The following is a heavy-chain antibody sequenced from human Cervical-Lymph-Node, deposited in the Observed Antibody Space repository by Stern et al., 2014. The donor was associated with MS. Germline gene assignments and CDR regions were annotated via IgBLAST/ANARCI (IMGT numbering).Heavy chain of an antibody. Sequence: EVQLGESGAEVIKPGEPLTLSCTLSGFTFSIYHIARVRHLPRQGLEEMGVIYHYDSATKYSRSFQGHVTISADKSITTAYLQWSSLGASDTAMYYCARHVQGFDYWGQGTLVTVSS. CDR2: IYHYDSAT. CDR3: ARHVQGFDY. V-gene: IGHV5-51*01. J-gene: IGHJ4*02. CDR1: GFTFSIYH.